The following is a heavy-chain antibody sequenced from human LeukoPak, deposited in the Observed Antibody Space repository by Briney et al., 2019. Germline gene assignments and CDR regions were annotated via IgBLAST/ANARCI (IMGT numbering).Heavy chain of an antibody. V-gene: IGHV1-2*02. CDR2: VNPNSGGT. J-gene: IGHJ4*02. Sequence: VASVKVSCKASGYTFTGYYMHWVRQAPGQGLEWMGWVNPNSGGTNYAQKFQGRVTMTRDTSISTAYMELSRLRSDDTAVYYCARVGTPYSSRDYFDYWGQGTLVTVSS. CDR1: GYTFTGYY. D-gene: IGHD6-13*01. CDR3: ARVGTPYSSRDYFDY.